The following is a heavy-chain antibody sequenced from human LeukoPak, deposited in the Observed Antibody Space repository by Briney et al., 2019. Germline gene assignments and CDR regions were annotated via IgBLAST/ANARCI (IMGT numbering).Heavy chain of an antibody. D-gene: IGHD2-15*01. CDR2: INPSDTTT. V-gene: IGHV1-46*01. Sequence: ASVKVSCKASGYTFTSYYMHWVRQAPGQGPEWMGIINPSDTTTRYEQRFQGRVTMTRDTSTSTVYMKLSSLRSEDTAVYYCAREGVSHCSGGSCYSFDYWGQGTLVTVSS. CDR3: AREGVSHCSGGSCYSFDY. J-gene: IGHJ4*02. CDR1: GYTFTSYY.